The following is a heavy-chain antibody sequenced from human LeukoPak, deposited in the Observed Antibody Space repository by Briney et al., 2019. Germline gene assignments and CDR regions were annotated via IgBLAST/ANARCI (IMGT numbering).Heavy chain of an antibody. J-gene: IGHJ4*02. D-gene: IGHD3-22*01. CDR3: AKLLSSGYSVDY. CDR2: ISGSGGST. CDR1: GFTFSSYA. Sequence: TGGSLRLSCAASGFTFSSYAMSWVRQAPGKGLEWVSAISGSGGSTYYADSVKGRFTISRDNSKNTLYLQMNSLRAEDTAVYYCAKLLSSGYSVDYWGQGTLVTVSS. V-gene: IGHV3-23*01.